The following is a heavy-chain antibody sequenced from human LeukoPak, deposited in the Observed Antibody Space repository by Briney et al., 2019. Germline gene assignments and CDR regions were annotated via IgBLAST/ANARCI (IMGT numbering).Heavy chain of an antibody. J-gene: IGHJ4*02. Sequence: PGRSLRLSCAASGFTFSSYGMHWVRQAPGKGLEWVAVISYDGSNKYYADSVKGRFTISRDNSKNTLYLQMNSLRAEDTAIYYCAKGGSSAWTHFDYWGRGTLVTVSS. CDR1: GFTFSSYG. V-gene: IGHV3-30*18. CDR3: AKGGSSAWTHFDY. CDR2: ISYDGSNK. D-gene: IGHD6-19*01.